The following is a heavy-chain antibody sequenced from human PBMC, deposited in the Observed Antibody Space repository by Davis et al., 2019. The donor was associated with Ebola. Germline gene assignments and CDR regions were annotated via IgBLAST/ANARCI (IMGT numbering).Heavy chain of an antibody. J-gene: IGHJ5*02. Sequence: GSLRLSCAVSGGSISSSSYYWSWIRQPPGKGLEWIGEINHSGSTNYNPSLKSRVTISVDTSKNQFSLKLSSVTAADTAVYYCARAQGRYSGYVDPWGQGTLVTVSS. CDR2: INHSGST. D-gene: IGHD5-12*01. CDR3: ARAQGRYSGYVDP. V-gene: IGHV4-39*07. CDR1: GGSISSSSYY.